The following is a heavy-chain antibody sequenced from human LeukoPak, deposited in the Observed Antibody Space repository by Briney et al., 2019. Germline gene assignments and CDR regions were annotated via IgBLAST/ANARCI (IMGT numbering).Heavy chain of an antibody. Sequence: GGSLRLSCAASGFTVSSNYMSWVRQAPGKGLEWVSVIYSGGSTYYADSVKGRFTISRDNAKNTLYLQMNSLRAEDTALYYCVRGQATAWGLDYWGQGTLVTVSS. V-gene: IGHV3-53*01. D-gene: IGHD6-13*01. J-gene: IGHJ4*02. CDR3: VRGQATAWGLDY. CDR2: IYSGGST. CDR1: GFTVSSNY.